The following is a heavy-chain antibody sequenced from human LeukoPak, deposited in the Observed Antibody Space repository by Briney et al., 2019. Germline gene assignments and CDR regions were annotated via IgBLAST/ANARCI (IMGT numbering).Heavy chain of an antibody. Sequence: GGSLRLSCAASGFTFSSYGMHWVRQTPGKGLEWVAVISYEGSKKDYVESVKGRFTVSRDNPKNTLYLQMNSLRAEDMAVYYCAKGTYHHESSGPLDSWGQGTLVTVSS. J-gene: IGHJ4*02. V-gene: IGHV3-30*18. CDR1: GFTFSSYG. CDR2: ISYEGSKK. D-gene: IGHD3-22*01. CDR3: AKGTYHHESSGPLDS.